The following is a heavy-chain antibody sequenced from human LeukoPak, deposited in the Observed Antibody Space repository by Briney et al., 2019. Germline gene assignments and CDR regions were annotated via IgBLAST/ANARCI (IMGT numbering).Heavy chain of an antibody. CDR1: GFTFSSAD. CDR3: AKANDILTGQYFDY. D-gene: IGHD3-9*01. Sequence: GGSLRLSCAASGFTFSSADMHWVRQSSGKGLEWVSAIGAGGDTYYPGSVKGRFTISRDNSKNTLYLQMNSLRAEDTAVYYCAKANDILTGQYFDYWGQGTLVTVSS. V-gene: IGHV3-13*01. CDR2: IGAGGDT. J-gene: IGHJ4*02.